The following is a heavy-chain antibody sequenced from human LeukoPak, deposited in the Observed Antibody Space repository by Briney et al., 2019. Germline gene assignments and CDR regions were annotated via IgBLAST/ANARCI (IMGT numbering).Heavy chain of an antibody. Sequence: GGSLRLSCSASGFTFSSYTMSWVRQAPGKGLEWFSTITTSDANTYYAASVKGRSTVSTDNSKTTLFLQMTSLRAEDPAVYYCAKDGGLWVSAHWGDSWGRGTLVTVSS. CDR3: AKDGGLWVSAHWGDS. V-gene: IGHV3-23*01. CDR2: ITTSDANT. J-gene: IGHJ4*02. D-gene: IGHD7-27*01. CDR1: GFTFSSYT.